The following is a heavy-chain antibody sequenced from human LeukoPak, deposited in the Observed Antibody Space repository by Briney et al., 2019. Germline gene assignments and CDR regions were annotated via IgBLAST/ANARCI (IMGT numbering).Heavy chain of an antibody. CDR1: GFTFSSYS. D-gene: IGHD6-13*01. J-gene: IGHJ5*02. V-gene: IGHV3-21*01. CDR3: AKSIAAAGTDWFDP. Sequence: GGSLRLSCAASGFTFSSYSMNWVRQAPGKGLEWVSSISSSSSYIYYADSVKGRFTISRDNAKNSLYLQMNSLRAEDTAVYYCAKSIAAAGTDWFDPWGQGTLVTVSS. CDR2: ISSSSSYI.